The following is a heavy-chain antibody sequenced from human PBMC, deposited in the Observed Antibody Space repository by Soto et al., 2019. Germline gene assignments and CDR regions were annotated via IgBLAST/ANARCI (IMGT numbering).Heavy chain of an antibody. Sequence: EVQLLESGGGLVQPGGSLRLSCAASGFTISNYAMNWVRQAPGKGLEWVSGISVSSDNTFYADSVKGRFTISRDNSKSTLFLQMNSLRAEDTALYYCAKDSDTKRGPAYWGQGTLVTVSS. CDR2: ISVSSDNT. J-gene: IGHJ4*02. CDR1: GFTISNYA. CDR3: AKDSDTKRGPAY. D-gene: IGHD2-2*01. V-gene: IGHV3-23*01.